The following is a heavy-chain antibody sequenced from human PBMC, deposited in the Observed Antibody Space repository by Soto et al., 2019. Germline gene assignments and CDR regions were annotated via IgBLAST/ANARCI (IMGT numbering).Heavy chain of an antibody. J-gene: IGHJ4*02. CDR3: AKIGKCNPQSSGWANRFDY. D-gene: IGHD6-19*01. CDR2: MSRDGGVT. V-gene: IGHV3-23*01. CDR1: GFTFSNYG. Sequence: EVQLLESGGGLVQPGGSLRLSCAASGFTFSNYGMTWVRQAPGKGLEWVSGMSRDGGVTDYTDSVKGRFTISRDISKNTLYLQMNSLRAEDTAVYYCAKIGKCNPQSSGWANRFDYWGQGTLVTVSS.